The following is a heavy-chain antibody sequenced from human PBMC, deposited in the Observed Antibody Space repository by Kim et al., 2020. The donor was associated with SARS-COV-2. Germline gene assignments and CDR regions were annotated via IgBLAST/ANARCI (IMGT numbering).Heavy chain of an antibody. CDR3: ARIAPAVDCLSFD. V-gene: IGHV3-20*04. Sequence: GGSLRLSCVASGFTVGEYAMSWVRQAPGKGLEWVAGITSNRGSTGYADSVKGRFTISRDEAENTLYLQMNSLRVEDTAFYYCARIAPAVDCLSFD. D-gene: IGHD2-21*01. CDR2: ITSNRGST. J-gene: IGHJ3*01. CDR1: GFTVGEYA.